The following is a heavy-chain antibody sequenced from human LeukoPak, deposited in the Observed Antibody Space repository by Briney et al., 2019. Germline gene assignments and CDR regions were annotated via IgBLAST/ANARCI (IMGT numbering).Heavy chain of an antibody. D-gene: IGHD2-15*01. J-gene: IGHJ4*02. CDR3: TRDTTPYY. CDR2: IRSKAYGWTT. CDR1: GFTFGDYA. Sequence: PGGSLRLSCTASGFTFGDYAMTWVRQAPGKGLEWVGFIRSKAYGWTTEYAASVKGRFTISRDASNSIAYLQMNSLKIEDTAVYYCTRDTTPYYWGQGTLVTVSS. V-gene: IGHV3-49*04.